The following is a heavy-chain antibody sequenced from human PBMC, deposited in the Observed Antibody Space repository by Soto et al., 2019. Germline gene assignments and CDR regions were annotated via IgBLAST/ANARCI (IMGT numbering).Heavy chain of an antibody. Sequence: PGGSLRLSCAASGFTFYSYAMSWVRQAPGKGLEWVSTIGSVGGDTYYADSVKGRFTISRDDSKNTLLLQMNSLRAEDTAVYYCVKDRMAYNSVWDPFDIWGQGTTVTVSS. CDR1: GFTFYSYA. V-gene: IGHV3-23*01. CDR3: VKDRMAYNSVWDPFDI. D-gene: IGHD1-20*01. CDR2: IGSVGGDT. J-gene: IGHJ3*02.